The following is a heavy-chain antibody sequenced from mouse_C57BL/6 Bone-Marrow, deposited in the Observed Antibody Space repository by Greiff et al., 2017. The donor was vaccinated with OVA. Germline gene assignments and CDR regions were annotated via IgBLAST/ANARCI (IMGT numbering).Heavy chain of an antibody. CDR1: GFTFSDYY. CDR2: INYDGSST. D-gene: IGHD2-3*01. J-gene: IGHJ2*01. V-gene: IGHV5-16*01. Sequence: EVQVVESEGGLVQPGSSMKLSCTASGFTFSDYYMAWVRQVPEKGLEWVANINYDGSSTYYLDSLKSRFIISRDNAKNILYLQMSSLKSEDTATYYCARDRRDGYYDYWGQGTTLTVSS. CDR3: ARDRRDGYYDY.